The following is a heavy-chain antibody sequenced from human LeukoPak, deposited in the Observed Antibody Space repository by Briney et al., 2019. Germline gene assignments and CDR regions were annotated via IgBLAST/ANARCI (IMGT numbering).Heavy chain of an antibody. J-gene: IGHJ4*02. D-gene: IGHD3-22*01. V-gene: IGHV3-30*03. CDR3: ARDRGKNTYYYDSSGQPFDY. Sequence: GGSLRLSCAASGFTFSSYWMSWVRQAPGKGLEWVAVISYDGGNEYYADSVKGRFTISRDNSNNTLSLQMNTLRAEDTAVYYCARDRGKNTYYYDSSGQPFDYWGQGTLVTVSS. CDR2: ISYDGGNE. CDR1: GFTFSSYW.